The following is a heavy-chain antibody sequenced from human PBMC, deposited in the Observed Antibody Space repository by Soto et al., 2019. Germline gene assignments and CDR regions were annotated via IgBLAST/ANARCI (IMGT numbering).Heavy chain of an antibody. J-gene: IGHJ5*02. CDR2: IYYSGST. V-gene: IGHV4-31*03. CDR3: ARDELAGPNWFDP. Sequence: SETLSLTCTVSGGSISSGGYYWSWIRQHPGKGLEWIGYIYYSGSTYYNPSLKSRVTISVDTSKNQFSLKLSSVTAADTAVYYCARDELAGPNWFDPWGKGTLVTVSS. CDR1: GGSISSGGYY. D-gene: IGHD2-15*01.